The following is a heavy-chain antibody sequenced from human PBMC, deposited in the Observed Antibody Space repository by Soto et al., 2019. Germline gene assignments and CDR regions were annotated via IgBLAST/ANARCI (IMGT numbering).Heavy chain of an antibody. CDR3: ARMSGRVAVAARGFDP. Sequence: GGSLSLSCAGSGFTFSTYAMSWVRQAPGKGLEWVSSISCSGGSTYYADSVKGRFTISRDTSKNTLYLQINSLRAEDTAIYYCARMSGRVAVAARGFDPWGQGTMVTVSS. V-gene: IGHV3-23*01. D-gene: IGHD6-19*01. CDR1: GFTFSTYA. J-gene: IGHJ5*02. CDR2: ISCSGGST.